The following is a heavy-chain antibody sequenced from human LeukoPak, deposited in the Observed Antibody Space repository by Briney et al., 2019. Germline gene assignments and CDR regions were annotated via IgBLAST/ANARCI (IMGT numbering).Heavy chain of an antibody. D-gene: IGHD1-26*01. V-gene: IGHV1-24*01. J-gene: IGHJ6*03. CDR1: GYTLADLS. CDR2: FDREHGET. CDR3: ARGDSGTYFGTYYYYYMDV. Sequence: GASVKVSCKVSGYTLADLSTHWVRQAPGKGLEWMGGFDREHGETVFAQTFQGRVTITTDGSTSTAYMELSSLRSEDTAVYYCARGDSGTYFGTYYYYYMDVWGKGTTVIVSS.